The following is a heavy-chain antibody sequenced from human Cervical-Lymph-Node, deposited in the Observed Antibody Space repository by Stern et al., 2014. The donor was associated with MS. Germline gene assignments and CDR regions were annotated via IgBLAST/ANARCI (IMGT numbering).Heavy chain of an antibody. V-gene: IGHV3-33*01. Sequence: VQLVESGGGVVQPGRSRRLSCTASGLTFSNFAMHWVRQAPGKGLEWVAVIRSDGTNKYYADSVKGRFTISRDNSKNTLYLQMNSLRAEDTAVYYCARGAREGRLYYFDYWGQGTLVTVSS. J-gene: IGHJ4*02. D-gene: IGHD1-26*01. CDR3: ARGAREGRLYYFDY. CDR1: GLTFSNFA. CDR2: IRSDGTNK.